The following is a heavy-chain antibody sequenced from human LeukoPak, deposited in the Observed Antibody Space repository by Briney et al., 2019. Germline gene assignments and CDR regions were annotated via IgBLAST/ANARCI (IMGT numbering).Heavy chain of an antibody. CDR3: ARRDPNYDLAWFDP. CDR1: GASVSTYY. J-gene: IGHJ5*02. D-gene: IGHD3-3*01. CDR2: IYYNGSA. V-gene: IGHV4-59*02. Sequence: SETLSLTCTVSGASVSTYYWNWIRQPPGKGLEWVGYIYYNGSAIYNPSLKSRVTMSVDTSKNQFSLKLSSVTAADTAVYYCARRDPNYDLAWFDPWGQGTLVTVSS.